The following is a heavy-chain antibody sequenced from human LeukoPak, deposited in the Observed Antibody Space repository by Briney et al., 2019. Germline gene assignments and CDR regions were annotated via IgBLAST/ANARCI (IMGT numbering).Heavy chain of an antibody. J-gene: IGHJ4*02. CDR3: AKGAGSYYNYFDY. V-gene: IGHV3-33*06. CDR2: IWYDGSNK. CDR1: GFTFSSYG. D-gene: IGHD3-22*01. Sequence: PGGSLGLSCAASGFTFSSYGMHWVRQAPGKGLEWVAIIWYDGSNKYYADSVKGRFTISRDNSKNTLYLQVNSLRAEDTAVYYCAKGAGSYYNYFDYWGQGTLVTVSS.